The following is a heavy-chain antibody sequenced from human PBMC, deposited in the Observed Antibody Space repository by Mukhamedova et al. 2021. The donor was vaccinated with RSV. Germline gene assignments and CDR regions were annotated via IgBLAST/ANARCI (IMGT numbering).Heavy chain of an antibody. V-gene: IGHV1-46*01. CDR3: ARLNYYDSSGYTNHFDY. Sequence: QWYQRRVTMTRDTSTSTVYMELSSLRSEDTAVYYCARLNYYDSSGYTNHFDYWGQGTLVTVSS. D-gene: IGHD3-22*01. J-gene: IGHJ4*02.